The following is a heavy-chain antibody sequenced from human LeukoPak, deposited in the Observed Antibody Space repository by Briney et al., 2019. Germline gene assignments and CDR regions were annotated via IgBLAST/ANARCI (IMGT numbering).Heavy chain of an antibody. V-gene: IGHV1-69*01. D-gene: IGHD3-16*01. CDR2: IIPIFGTA. J-gene: IGHJ6*03. Sequence: ASVKVSCKASGGTFSSYAISWVRQAPGQGLEWMGGIIPIFGTANYAQKFQGRVTITADESTSTAYMELSSLRSEDTAVYYCAGGRRPIHYYYMDVWGKGTTVTVSS. CDR1: GGTFSSYA. CDR3: AGGRRPIHYYYMDV.